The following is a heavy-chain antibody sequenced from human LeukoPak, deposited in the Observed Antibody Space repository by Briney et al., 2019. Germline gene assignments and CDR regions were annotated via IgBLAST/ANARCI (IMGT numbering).Heavy chain of an antibody. CDR3: AKDIHGDYGGVDY. V-gene: IGHV3-23*01. D-gene: IGHD4-17*01. CDR1: GFTCSTYA. J-gene: IGHJ4*02. CDR2: ISRSGTST. Sequence: AGGSLRLXCAASGFTCSTYAMSWVRLAPGKGLEWVSTISRSGTSTDYADSVKGRFTISRDNSENTLYLQMNSLRAEDTALYYCAKDIHGDYGGVDYWGQGTLVTVSS.